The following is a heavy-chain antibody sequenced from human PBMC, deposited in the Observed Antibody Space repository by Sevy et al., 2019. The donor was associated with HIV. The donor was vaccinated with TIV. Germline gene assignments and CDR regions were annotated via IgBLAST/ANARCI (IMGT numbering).Heavy chain of an antibody. CDR3: AGGDYDYVWGSYRPDAFDI. D-gene: IGHD3-16*02. V-gene: IGHV3-7*01. CDR2: IKQDGSEK. Sequence: GGSLRLSCAASGFTFSSYWMSWVRQAPGKGLEWVANIKQDGSEKYYVDSGKGRFTISRDNAKNSLYLQMNSLRAEDTAVYYCAGGDYDYVWGSYRPDAFDIWGQGTMVTVSS. CDR1: GFTFSSYW. J-gene: IGHJ3*02.